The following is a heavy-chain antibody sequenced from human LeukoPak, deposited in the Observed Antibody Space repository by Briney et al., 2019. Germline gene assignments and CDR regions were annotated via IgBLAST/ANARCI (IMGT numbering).Heavy chain of an antibody. V-gene: IGHV1-2*02. D-gene: IGHD6-13*01. CDR3: ARVRPYSSSWYDGYDFDY. CDR1: GYTFTGYY. Sequence: ASVKASRKASGYTFTGYYMHWVRQAPGQGLEWMGWINPNSGGTNCAQKFQGRVTMTRDTSISTAYMELSRLRSDDTAVYYCARVRPYSSSWYDGYDFDYWGQGTLVIVSS. J-gene: IGHJ4*02. CDR2: INPNSGGT.